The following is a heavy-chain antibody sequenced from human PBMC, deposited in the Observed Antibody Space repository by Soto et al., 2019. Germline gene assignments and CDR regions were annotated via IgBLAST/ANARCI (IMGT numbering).Heavy chain of an antibody. D-gene: IGHD3-3*01. CDR3: ARGAQEEDFWRGYLAQDYYYYGMDV. CDR2: INHSGST. V-gene: IGHV4-34*01. CDR1: GGSFSGYY. Sequence: PSETLSLTCAVYGGSFSGYYWSWIRQPPGKGLEWIGEINHSGSTNYNPSLKSRVTISADTSKNQFSLKLSSVTAADTAVYYCARGAQEEDFWRGYLAQDYYYYGMDVWGQGTTVTVSS. J-gene: IGHJ6*02.